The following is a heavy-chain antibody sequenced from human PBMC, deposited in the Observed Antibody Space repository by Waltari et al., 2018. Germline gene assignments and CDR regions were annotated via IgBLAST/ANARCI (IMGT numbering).Heavy chain of an antibody. V-gene: IGHV1-8*01. CDR2: MNPNSGNT. D-gene: IGHD6-13*01. Sequence: QVQLVQSGAEVKKPGASVKVSCKASGYTFTSYDINWVRQATGQGLEWMGWMNPNSGNTGYAQKFQGRVTMTRNTSISTAYMELSSLRSEDTAVYYCARGYPSSWYGLSYYYGMDVWGQGTTVTVSS. CDR3: ARGYPSSWYGLSYYYGMDV. J-gene: IGHJ6*02. CDR1: GYTFTSYD.